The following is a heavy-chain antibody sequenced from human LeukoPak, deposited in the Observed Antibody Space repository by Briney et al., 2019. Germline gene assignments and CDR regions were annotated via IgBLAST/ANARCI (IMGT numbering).Heavy chain of an antibody. V-gene: IGHV1-24*01. D-gene: IGHD3-10*01. Sequence: ASVKVSCKVSGDTLSELTMHWVRQAPGKGLEWMGGFDPGAGEILYAQQFQGRVTMTEDTSTDTAYMELTSLRSEDLGVYFCAAGRIYSLLDYWGQGTLVTVSS. CDR2: FDPGAGEI. CDR1: GDTLSELT. J-gene: IGHJ4*02. CDR3: AAGRIYSLLDY.